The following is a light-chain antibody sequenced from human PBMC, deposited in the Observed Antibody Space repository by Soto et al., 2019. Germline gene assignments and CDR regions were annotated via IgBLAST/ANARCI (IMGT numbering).Light chain of an antibody. J-gene: IGLJ3*02. Sequence: QSVLAQPPSASGTPGQRVTISCSGSTSNIGSNTVSWYRQLPGTAPKVLMYGSDQRPSGVPDRFSGFTSGTSASLAISGLPYEDEAEYYCAAWDESLKGWVFGGGTKVTVL. CDR2: GSD. V-gene: IGLV1-44*01. CDR1: TSNIGSNT. CDR3: AAWDESLKGWV.